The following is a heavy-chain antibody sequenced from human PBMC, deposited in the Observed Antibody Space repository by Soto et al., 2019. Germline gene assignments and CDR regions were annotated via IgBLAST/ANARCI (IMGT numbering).Heavy chain of an antibody. CDR3: ARDDSGYDLPSWFDP. D-gene: IGHD5-12*01. V-gene: IGHV3-11*01. J-gene: IGHJ5*02. Sequence: GGSLRLSCAASGFTFSDYYMSWIRQAPGKGLEWVSYISSSGSTIYYADSVKGRFTISRDNAKNPLYLQMNSLRAEDTAVYYCARDDSGYDLPSWFDPWGQGTLVTVSS. CDR1: GFTFSDYY. CDR2: ISSSGSTI.